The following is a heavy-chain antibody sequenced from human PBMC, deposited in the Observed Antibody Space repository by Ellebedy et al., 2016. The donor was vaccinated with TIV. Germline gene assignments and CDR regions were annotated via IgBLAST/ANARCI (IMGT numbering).Heavy chain of an antibody. CDR3: ARGRPYYNHGLDV. Sequence: MPGGSLRLSCAVYDNYFRGFCWAWIRQPLGGGLEWIAEIHQSGATHSNPSLQSGVTLSVDTSKKQFSLRLSAVTAADTAVYYCARGRPYYNHGLDVWGQGTTVIVSS. V-gene: IGHV4-34*01. CDR1: DNYFRGFC. J-gene: IGHJ6*02. CDR2: IHQSGAT.